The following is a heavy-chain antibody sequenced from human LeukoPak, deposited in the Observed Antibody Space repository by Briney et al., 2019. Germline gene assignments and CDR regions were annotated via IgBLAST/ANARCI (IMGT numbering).Heavy chain of an antibody. V-gene: IGHV5-51*01. CDR1: GYRFTAYW. Sequence: GESLKISCKGPGYRFTAYWIGWVRQMPGKGLEWMGFIYPSDSETRYSPSFQGQVTISADKSITTAFLQWSSLKASDTAMYYCARLLLATGPDYWGQGTLVTVSS. D-gene: IGHD1-1*01. CDR2: IYPSDSET. CDR3: ARLLLATGPDY. J-gene: IGHJ4*02.